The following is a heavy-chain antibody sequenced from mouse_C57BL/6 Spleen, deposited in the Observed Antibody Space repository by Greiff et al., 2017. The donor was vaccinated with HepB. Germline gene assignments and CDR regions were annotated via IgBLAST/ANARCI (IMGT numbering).Heavy chain of an antibody. J-gene: IGHJ2*01. CDR1: GFTFSDYY. CDR3: ARDRDSSGWNYFDY. Sequence: EVQLVESEGGLVQPGSSMKLSCTASGFTFSDYYMAWVRQVPEKGLEWVANINYDGSSTYYLDSLKSRFIISRDNAKNILYLQMSSLKSEDTATYYCARDRDSSGWNYFDYWGQGTTLTVSS. D-gene: IGHD3-2*02. CDR2: INYDGSST. V-gene: IGHV5-16*01.